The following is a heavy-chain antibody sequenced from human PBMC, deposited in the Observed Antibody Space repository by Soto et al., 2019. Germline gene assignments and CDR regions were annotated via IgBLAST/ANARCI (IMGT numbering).Heavy chain of an antibody. CDR1: GGSISSYY. V-gene: IGHV4-59*01. J-gene: IGHJ6*03. Sequence: SETLSLTCTVSGGSISSYYWSWIRQPPGKGLEWIGYIFYVGSTNSTPSLKSRVTIYLDTSKTRFSLKLSFLPVADRAVYYCATGEYYYYMDVWGKGTTVTVSS. D-gene: IGHD3-16*01. CDR2: IFYVGST. CDR3: ATGEYYYYMDV.